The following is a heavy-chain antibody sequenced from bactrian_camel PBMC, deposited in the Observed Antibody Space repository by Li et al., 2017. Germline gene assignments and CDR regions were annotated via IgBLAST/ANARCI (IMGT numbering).Heavy chain of an antibody. V-gene: IGHV3S6*01. CDR2: IYTGDGDT. D-gene: IGHD3*01. CDR3: ASRPNWSCMSRVQALGPMAPDVGY. J-gene: IGHJ4*01. Sequence: VQLVESGGGLVQPGGSPRLSCAASGFTFNMNWMHWVRQAPGKGLEWVSSIYTGDGDTNSAESVKDRFTTSRDNSKNVLYLQMNSLNPEDTAMYYCASRPNWSCMSRVQALGPMAPDVGYWGQGTQVTVS. CDR1: GFTFNMNW.